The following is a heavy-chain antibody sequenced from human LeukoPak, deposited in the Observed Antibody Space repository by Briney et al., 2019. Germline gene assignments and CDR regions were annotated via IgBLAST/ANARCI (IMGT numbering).Heavy chain of an antibody. CDR3: ARETSSSSSYFGY. CDR1: GFTFSSYE. Sequence: GVSLRLSCAASGFTFSSYEMNWVRQAPGKGLEWVANIKQDGSEKYYVDSVKGRFTISRDNAKNSLYLQMNSLRAEDTAVYYCARETSSSSSYFGYWGQGTLVTVSS. D-gene: IGHD6-6*01. J-gene: IGHJ4*02. V-gene: IGHV3-7*01. CDR2: IKQDGSEK.